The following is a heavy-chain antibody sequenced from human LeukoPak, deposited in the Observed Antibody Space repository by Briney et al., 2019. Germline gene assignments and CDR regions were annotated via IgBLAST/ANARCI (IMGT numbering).Heavy chain of an antibody. D-gene: IGHD6-13*01. CDR3: ARADSSSWPGEAFDA. Sequence: GGSLRLSCAASGFSFSSYGMHWVRQAPGKGLEWVAIIWSDGSNKYYVDSVKGRFTVSRDNSKNTLYLQMNSLRAEDTAVYYCARADSSSWPGEAFDAWGQGTMVTVSS. V-gene: IGHV3-33*01. CDR2: IWSDGSNK. CDR1: GFSFSSYG. J-gene: IGHJ3*01.